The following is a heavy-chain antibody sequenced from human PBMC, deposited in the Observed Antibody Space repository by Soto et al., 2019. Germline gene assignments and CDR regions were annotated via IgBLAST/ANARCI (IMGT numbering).Heavy chain of an antibody. V-gene: IGHV1-18*01. Sequence: ASVNVSCKASGYTFTSYGISWVRQAPGQGLEWMGWISAYNGNTNYAQKLQGRVTMTTDTSTSTAYMELRSLRSDDTAVYYCARDRYCSSTSCYNWFDPRGQGTLVTVSS. CDR3: ARDRYCSSTSCYNWFDP. CDR1: GYTFTSYG. CDR2: ISAYNGNT. J-gene: IGHJ5*02. D-gene: IGHD2-2*01.